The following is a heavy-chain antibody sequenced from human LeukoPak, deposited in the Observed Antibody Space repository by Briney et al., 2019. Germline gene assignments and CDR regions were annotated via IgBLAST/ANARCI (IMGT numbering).Heavy chain of an antibody. CDR1: GGTFSSYA. J-gene: IGHJ4*02. V-gene: IGHV1-69*04. CDR3: AREGIAAAGVFDY. CDR2: IIPILGIA. Sequence: ASVKVSCKASGGTFSSYAISWVRQPPGQGLEWMGRIIPILGIANYAQKFQGRVTITADKSTSTAYMELSSLRSEDTAVYYCAREGIAAAGVFDYWGQGTLVTVSS. D-gene: IGHD6-13*01.